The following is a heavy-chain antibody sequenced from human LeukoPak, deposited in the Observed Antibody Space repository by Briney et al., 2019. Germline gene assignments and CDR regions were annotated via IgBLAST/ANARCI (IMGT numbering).Heavy chain of an antibody. CDR3: ARNKYYYDNFGYPYHFDY. CDR1: SGSISSSGYY. Sequence: SQTLSLTCTVSSGSISSSGYYCSWIRQHPGTGLEWIGCIYYSGSTYYNPSLKSRVTISVDTSKNQFSLSLSSVTAADTAVYYCARNKYYYDNFGYPYHFDYWGQGTLVTVSS. D-gene: IGHD3-22*01. J-gene: IGHJ4*02. V-gene: IGHV4-31*03. CDR2: IYYSGST.